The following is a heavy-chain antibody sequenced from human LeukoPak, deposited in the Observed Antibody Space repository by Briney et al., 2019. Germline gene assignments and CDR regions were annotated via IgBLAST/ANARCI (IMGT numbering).Heavy chain of an antibody. CDR1: GFTFSSYS. V-gene: IGHV3-23*01. Sequence: GGSLRLSCAASGFTFSSYSMNWVRQAPGKGLEWVSAISGSGGSTYYADSVKGRFTISRDNSKNTLYLQMNSLRAEDTAVYYCSTSNGYNLHFDYWGQGTLVTVSS. CDR3: STSNGYNLHFDY. CDR2: ISGSGGST. J-gene: IGHJ4*02. D-gene: IGHD5-24*01.